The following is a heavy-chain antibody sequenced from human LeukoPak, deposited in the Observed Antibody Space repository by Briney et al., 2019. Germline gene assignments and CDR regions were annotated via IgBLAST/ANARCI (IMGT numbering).Heavy chain of an antibody. V-gene: IGHV1-8*03. CDR2: MHPNSGNT. CDR1: GYTFTSYG. D-gene: IGHD3-10*01. J-gene: IGHJ3*02. Sequence: GASVKVSCKASGYTFTSYGISWVRQAPGQGLEWMGWMHPNSGNTGYAQKFQGRVTITRNTSISTAYMELTSLRSEDTAVYYCARVNYYRNAFDIWGQGTMVTVSS. CDR3: ARVNYYRNAFDI.